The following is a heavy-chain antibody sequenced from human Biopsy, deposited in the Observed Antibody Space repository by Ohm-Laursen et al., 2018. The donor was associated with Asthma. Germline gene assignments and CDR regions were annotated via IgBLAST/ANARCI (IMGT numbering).Heavy chain of an antibody. CDR2: IYYSGST. CDR3: ARDVDLRSVY. J-gene: IGHJ4*02. CDR1: GGSINIGDYY. V-gene: IGHV4-31*03. Sequence: TLSLTCSVPGGSINIGDYYWSWIRQHPVKGLEWIGHIYYSGSTYYNPSLKSRVSISLDTSKNQFSLSLTSVTAADTAVYYCARDVDLRSVYWGQGTLVTVSS. D-gene: IGHD2-15*01.